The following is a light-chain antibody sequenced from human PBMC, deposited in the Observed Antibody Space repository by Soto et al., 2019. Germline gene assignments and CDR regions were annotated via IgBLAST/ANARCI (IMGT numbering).Light chain of an antibody. Sequence: EIVLTQSPGTLSLSPGERATLSCRASQSVSSSYLACYQQKSGQAPRLLIYGASSRATGIPDRFSGSGSGTDFTLTISRLEPEDFAVYYCQQYGSSPRTFGQGTKVEIK. CDR2: GAS. CDR3: QQYGSSPRT. V-gene: IGKV3-20*01. CDR1: QSVSSSY. J-gene: IGKJ1*01.